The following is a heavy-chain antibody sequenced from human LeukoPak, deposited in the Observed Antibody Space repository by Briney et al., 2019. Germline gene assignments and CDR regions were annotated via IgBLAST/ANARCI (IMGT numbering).Heavy chain of an antibody. CDR2: ISSSGSTI. D-gene: IGHD4-17*01. V-gene: IGHV3-48*03. J-gene: IGHJ4*02. CDR3: ARVPYDYGDNFDY. Sequence: GSLRLSCAASGFTFSSYEMNWVRQAPGKGLEWVSYISSSGSTIYYADPVKGRFTISRDNAKNSLYLQMNSLRAEGTAVYYCARVPYDYGDNFDYWGQGTLVTVSS. CDR1: GFTFSSYE.